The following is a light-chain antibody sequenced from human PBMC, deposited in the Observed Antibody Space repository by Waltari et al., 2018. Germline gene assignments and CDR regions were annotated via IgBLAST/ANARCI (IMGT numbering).Light chain of an antibody. Sequence: QSVLTQPPSVSGAPGQRVTISCTGSGSNIGAGYDVHWYQQLPRAAPKLLIYGTSTRPLGVPHRFFGSKSGTSASLAITGLQAEDEADYYCQSYDTSLSVVFGGGTKLTVL. CDR3: QSYDTSLSVV. V-gene: IGLV1-40*01. J-gene: IGLJ3*02. CDR1: GSNIGAGYD. CDR2: GTS.